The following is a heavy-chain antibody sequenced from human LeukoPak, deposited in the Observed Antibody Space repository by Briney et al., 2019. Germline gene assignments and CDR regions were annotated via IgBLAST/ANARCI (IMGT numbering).Heavy chain of an antibody. V-gene: IGHV1-2*02. CDR3: ARDLGYYYGSGNKATEGWFDP. Sequence: ASVKVSCKASGYTFTSYAMNWVRQAPGQGLEWMGWINPNSGGTNYAQKFQGRVTMTRDTSISTAYMELSRLRSDDTAVYYCARDLGYYYGSGNKATEGWFDPWGQGTLVTVSS. CDR2: INPNSGGT. CDR1: GYTFTSYA. D-gene: IGHD3-10*01. J-gene: IGHJ5*02.